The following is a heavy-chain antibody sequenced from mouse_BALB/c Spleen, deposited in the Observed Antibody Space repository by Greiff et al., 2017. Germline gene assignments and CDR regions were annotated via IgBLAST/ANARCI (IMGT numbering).Heavy chain of an antibody. D-gene: IGHD2-4*01. V-gene: IGHV3-8*02. Sequence: EVKLMESGPSLVKPSQTLSLTCSVTGDSITSGYWNWIRKFPGNKLEYMGYISYSGSTYYNPSLKSRISITRDTSKNQYYLQLNSVTTEDTATYYCARYEDYDYDGYAMDYWGQGTSVTVSS. CDR2: ISYSGST. J-gene: IGHJ4*01. CDR1: GDSITSGY. CDR3: ARYEDYDYDGYAMDY.